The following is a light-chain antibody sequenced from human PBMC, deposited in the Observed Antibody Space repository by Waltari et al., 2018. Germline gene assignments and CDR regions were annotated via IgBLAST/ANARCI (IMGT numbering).Light chain of an antibody. CDR2: RDI. CDR1: VLTKNY. J-gene: IGLJ3*02. CDR3: FSAADNNLWV. Sequence: SSELTQPSSVSVSPGQTAMITCSADVLTKNYVRWFQQKPVQAPLLVIYRDIQRPSGIPERFSGSTSGTTVTLTISGAQIEDEADYYCFSAADNNLWVFGGGTKLTVL. V-gene: IGLV3-27*01.